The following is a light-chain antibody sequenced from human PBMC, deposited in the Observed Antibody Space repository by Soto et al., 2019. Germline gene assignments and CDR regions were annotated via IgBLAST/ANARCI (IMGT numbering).Light chain of an antibody. Sequence: QSVLTQPPSVSGSPGQSVTFSCTGTSSDVGSYNRVSWYQQPPGTAPKLMIYEVTNRPSGVPNRFSASKSGNTASLTISGLQAEDEADYYCTSYTSSRTWVFGGGTKLTVL. CDR2: EVT. CDR3: TSYTSSRTWV. V-gene: IGLV2-18*02. CDR1: SSDVGSYNR. J-gene: IGLJ3*02.